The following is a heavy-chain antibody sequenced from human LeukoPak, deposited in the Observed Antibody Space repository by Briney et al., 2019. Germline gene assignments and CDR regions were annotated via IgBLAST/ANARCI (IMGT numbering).Heavy chain of an antibody. V-gene: IGHV4-59*12. Sequence: SETLSLTCTVSGGSISSYYWSWIRQPPGKGLEWIGYIYYSGSTYYNPSLKSRVTISVDRSKNQFSLKLSSVTAADTAVYYCARARGYAGNWFDPWGQGTLVTVSS. J-gene: IGHJ5*02. CDR2: IYYSGST. CDR1: GGSISSYY. CDR3: ARARGYAGNWFDP. D-gene: IGHD3-22*01.